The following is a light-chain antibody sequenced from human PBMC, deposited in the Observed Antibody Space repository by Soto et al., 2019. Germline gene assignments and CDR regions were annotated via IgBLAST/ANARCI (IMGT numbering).Light chain of an antibody. CDR1: QDISNY. J-gene: IGKJ4*01. CDR2: DAS. V-gene: IGKV1-33*01. CDR3: QQYDNLPLT. Sequence: DIQMTQSPSSLSASVGDRVTITCQASQDISNYLNWYQQKPGKAPKLLIYDASNLETGVPSRFSGSGSWTDLSFTISSLQPEDIATYYCQQYDNLPLTFGGGTKVEIK.